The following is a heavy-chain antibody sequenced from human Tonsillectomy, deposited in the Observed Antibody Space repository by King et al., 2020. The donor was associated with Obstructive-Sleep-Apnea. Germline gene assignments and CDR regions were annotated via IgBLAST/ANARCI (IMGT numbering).Heavy chain of an antibody. CDR1: GFTFSSYA. Sequence: VQLVESGGGLVQPGGSLRLSCAASGFTFSSYAMSWVRQAPGKGLEWVSAISGSGGSTYYADSVKGRFTISRANSKNTLYLQMNSLRAEDTAVYYCAKVPHLDYGDYMGAAFDIWGQGTMVTVSS. J-gene: IGHJ3*02. CDR2: ISGSGGST. D-gene: IGHD4-17*01. CDR3: AKVPHLDYGDYMGAAFDI. V-gene: IGHV3-23*04.